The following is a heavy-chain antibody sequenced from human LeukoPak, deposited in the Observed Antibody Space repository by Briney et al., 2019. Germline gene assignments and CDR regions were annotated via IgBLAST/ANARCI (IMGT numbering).Heavy chain of an antibody. D-gene: IGHD5-12*01. J-gene: IGHJ6*03. V-gene: IGHV1-69*05. CDR1: GGTFSSYA. Sequence: GASVKVSCKASGGTFSSYAISWVRQAPGQGLEWMGGIIPIFGTANYAQKFQGRVTITTDESTSTAYMELSSLRSEDTAVYYCARDIFKIGVVATGADYYYYMDVWGQGTTVTVSS. CDR2: IIPIFGTA. CDR3: ARDIFKIGVVATGADYYYYMDV.